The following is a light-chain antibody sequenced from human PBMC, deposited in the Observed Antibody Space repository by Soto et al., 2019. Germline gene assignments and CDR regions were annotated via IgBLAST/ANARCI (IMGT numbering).Light chain of an antibody. CDR1: QSVLYSSNNKNY. CDR2: WAS. CDR3: HQYYSSPFT. Sequence: DIVMTQSPDSLAVSLGERATINFKSSQSVLYSSNNKNYLAWYQQKPGQPPKLLIYWASTRESGVPDRFSGRGSGTDFTLTISTVKAEDVAVYYCHQYYSSPFTFAPGTKVDI. J-gene: IGKJ3*01. V-gene: IGKV4-1*01.